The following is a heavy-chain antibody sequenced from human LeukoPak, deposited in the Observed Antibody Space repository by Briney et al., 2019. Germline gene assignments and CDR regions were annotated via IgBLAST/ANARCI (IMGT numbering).Heavy chain of an antibody. CDR1: GFTFSTYA. CDR3: AKDLPAAYFDY. V-gene: IGHV3-23*01. J-gene: IGHJ4*02. D-gene: IGHD2-2*01. Sequence: GGSLRLSCAASGFTFSTYAMSWVRQAPGKGLEWVSGISGSGESTYYADSVKGRFTISRDNSRTTVYLQMNSLRAEDTAVYHCAKDLPAAYFDYWGQGTLVTVSS. CDR2: ISGSGEST.